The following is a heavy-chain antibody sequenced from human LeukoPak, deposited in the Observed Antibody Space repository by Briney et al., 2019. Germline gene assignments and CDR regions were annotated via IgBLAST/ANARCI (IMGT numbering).Heavy chain of an antibody. CDR2: IYYSGST. J-gene: IGHJ2*01. Sequence: SGTLSLTCTVSGGSISSYYWSWIRQPPGKGLEWIGYIYYSGSTNYNPSLKSRVTISVDTSKNQFSLQLSSVTAADTAVYYCARHSGGRDSSGEYWYFDLWGRGTLVTVSS. D-gene: IGHD3-22*01. CDR3: ARHSGGRDSSGEYWYFDL. V-gene: IGHV4-59*08. CDR1: GGSISSYY.